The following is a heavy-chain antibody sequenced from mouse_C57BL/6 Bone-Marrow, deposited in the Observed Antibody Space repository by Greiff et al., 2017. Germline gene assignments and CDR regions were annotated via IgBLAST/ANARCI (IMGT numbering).Heavy chain of an antibody. D-gene: IGHD3-2*02. J-gene: IGHJ4*01. CDR2: ISDGGSYT. CDR1: GFTFSSYA. V-gene: IGHV5-4*01. Sequence: EVNVVESGGGLVKPGGSLKLSCAASGFTFSSYAMSWVRQTPEKRLEWVATISDGGSYTYYPDNVKGRFTISRDNAKNNLYLQMSHLKSEDTAMYYCARDKRQLRLFDYAMDYWGQGTSVTVSS. CDR3: ARDKRQLRLFDYAMDY.